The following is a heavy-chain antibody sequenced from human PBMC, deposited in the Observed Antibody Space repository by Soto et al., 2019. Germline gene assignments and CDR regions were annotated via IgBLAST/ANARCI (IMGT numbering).Heavy chain of an antibody. CDR1: GFSLSTSGVG. CDR2: IYWDDDK. V-gene: IGHV2-5*02. CDR3: ARNGYEYSSSNLFDP. J-gene: IGHJ5*02. Sequence: QITLKESGPTLVKPTQTLTLTCTFSGFSLSTSGVGVGWIRQPPGKALEWLALIYWDDDKRYTPSLKSRLTITKDTSKNQVVLTMTNMDPVDTATYYCARNGYEYSSSNLFDPWGQGTLVTVSS. D-gene: IGHD6-6*01.